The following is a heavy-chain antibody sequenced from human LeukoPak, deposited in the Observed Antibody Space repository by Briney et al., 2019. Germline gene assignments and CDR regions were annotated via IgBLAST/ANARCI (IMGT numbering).Heavy chain of an antibody. CDR2: ISAYNGNT. CDR1: AYTFTSYG. V-gene: IGHV1-18*01. J-gene: IGHJ3*02. CDR3: ARSTDNSGGRAFDI. D-gene: IGHD6-25*01. Sequence: ASVKVSCEASAYTFTSYGISLVRQAPGQGLEWMGWISAYNGNTNYAQKLQGRVTMTTDTSTSTAYMELRSLRSDDTAVYYCARSTDNSGGRAFDIWGQGTMVTVSS.